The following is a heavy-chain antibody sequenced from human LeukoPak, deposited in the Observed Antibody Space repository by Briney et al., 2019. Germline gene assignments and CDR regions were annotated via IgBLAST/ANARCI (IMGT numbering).Heavy chain of an antibody. CDR2: INPIGGST. V-gene: IGHV1-46*01. D-gene: IGHD3-22*01. CDR1: GYTFTTYY. J-gene: IGHJ4*02. Sequence: ASVKVSCKASGYTFTTYYMHWVRQAPGQGLEWMGVINPIGGSTNYAQNFQGRVTVTRDSSTNTVYMELSSLRSEDTAVYYCAIISYDATHWGQGTLVTVSS. CDR3: AIISYDATH.